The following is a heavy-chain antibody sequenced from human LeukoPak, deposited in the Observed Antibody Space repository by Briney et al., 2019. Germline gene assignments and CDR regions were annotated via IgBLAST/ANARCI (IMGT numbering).Heavy chain of an antibody. J-gene: IGHJ4*02. Sequence: ASVKVSCKASGYTFTSYGINWVRQAPGQGLEWMGCISAYNGNTNYAQKLQDRVTMTTDTSTSTAYMELSSLRSEDTAVYYCAREYRDYYDSSGYFDYWGQGTLVTVSS. D-gene: IGHD3-22*01. CDR3: AREYRDYYDSSGYFDY. V-gene: IGHV1-18*01. CDR2: ISAYNGNT. CDR1: GYTFTSYG.